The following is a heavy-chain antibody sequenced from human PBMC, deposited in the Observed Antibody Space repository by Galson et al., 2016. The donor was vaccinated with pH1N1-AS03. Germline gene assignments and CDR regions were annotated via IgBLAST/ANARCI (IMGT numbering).Heavy chain of an antibody. V-gene: IGHV3-30*02. CDR1: GLSFSTHG. J-gene: IGHJ4*02. Sequence: SLRLSCAASGLSFSTHGMFWVRQAPGKALEWVAFIRYDGSHKYYADSIKGRFTISRDNSNNTVSLQMNSLTTEDTAVYYCARKYYDFWSYYYDLWGQGTLVTVSS. D-gene: IGHD3-3*01. CDR3: ARKYYDFWSYYYDL. CDR2: IRYDGSHK.